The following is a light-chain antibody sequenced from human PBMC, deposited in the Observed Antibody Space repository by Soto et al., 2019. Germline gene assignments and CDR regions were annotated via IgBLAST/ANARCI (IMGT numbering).Light chain of an antibody. CDR2: EVT. J-gene: IGLJ1*01. CDR1: SSDVGRYNY. CDR3: TTYADSKYV. V-gene: IGLV2-8*01. Sequence: QSALTQPPSASGSPGQSVTISCTGTSSDVGRYNYVSWYQQHPGKAPKLMIYEVTKRPSGVPDRFSGSKSGNTASLTVSGLQAEDEADYFCTTYADSKYVFGPGTKVTVL.